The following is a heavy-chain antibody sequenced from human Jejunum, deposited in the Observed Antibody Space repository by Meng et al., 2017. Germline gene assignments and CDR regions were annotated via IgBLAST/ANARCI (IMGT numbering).Heavy chain of an antibody. CDR2: ITYTGVV. J-gene: IGHJ4*02. D-gene: IGHD3-3*02. Sequence: QVQLQQWGAGMLKPLETLSLTCAVVGESFSGYYWNWLRQSPGKGLEWIGQITYTGVVDYNPSPKSRVTIFVDTPKRQFSLNLTSVTAADTAVYYCARVLALIDSWGQGTLVTVSS. CDR3: ARVLALIDS. V-gene: IGHV4-34*02. CDR1: GESFSGYY.